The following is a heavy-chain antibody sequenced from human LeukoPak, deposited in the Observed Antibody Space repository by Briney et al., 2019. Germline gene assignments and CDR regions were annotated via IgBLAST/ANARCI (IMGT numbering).Heavy chain of an antibody. J-gene: IGHJ5*02. D-gene: IGHD1-26*01. CDR1: GFTFSSYS. Sequence: GGSLRLSCAASGFTFSSYSMNWVRQAPGKGLEWVSSISSSSSYIYYADSVKGRFTISRDNAKNSLYLQMNSLRAEDTAVYYCARDEGSHRWELRNVWFDPWGQGTLVTVSS. CDR2: ISSSSSYI. CDR3: ARDEGSHRWELRNVWFDP. V-gene: IGHV3-21*01.